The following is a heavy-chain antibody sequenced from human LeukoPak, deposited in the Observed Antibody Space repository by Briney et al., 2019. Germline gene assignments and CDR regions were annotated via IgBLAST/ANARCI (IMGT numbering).Heavy chain of an antibody. Sequence: GGSLRLSCAASGFTFSRYWMSWVRQAPGKGLEWVANIKQDGSQKSYVDSVKGRFTISRDNANNLLYLQMNSLRAEDTAVYYCAKSPRGPLWFGDFGVRYWGQGTLVTVSS. CDR2: IKQDGSQK. J-gene: IGHJ4*02. CDR3: AKSPRGPLWFGDFGVRY. V-gene: IGHV3-7*03. D-gene: IGHD3-10*01. CDR1: GFTFSRYW.